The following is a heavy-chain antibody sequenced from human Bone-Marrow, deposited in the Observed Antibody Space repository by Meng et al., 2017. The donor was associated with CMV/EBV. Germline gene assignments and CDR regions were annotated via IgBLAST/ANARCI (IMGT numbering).Heavy chain of an antibody. V-gene: IGHV1-24*01. Sequence: QGQLGQSGAEVKKPGASVKVSCKASGYPLTDYYLLWVRQAPGKGLEWMGGFDPEDGETIYAQKFQGRVTMTEDTSTDTAYMELSSLRSEDTAVYYCATDLRGSSFDYWGQGTLVTVSS. D-gene: IGHD3-16*01. CDR1: GYPLTDYY. CDR2: FDPEDGET. J-gene: IGHJ4*02. CDR3: ATDLRGSSFDY.